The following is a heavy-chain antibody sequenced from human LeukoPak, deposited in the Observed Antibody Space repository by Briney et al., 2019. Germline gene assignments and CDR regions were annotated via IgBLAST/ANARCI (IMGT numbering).Heavy chain of an antibody. CDR3: ARALAAVPSQSNPSGNWFDP. D-gene: IGHD6-13*01. V-gene: IGHV4-34*01. J-gene: IGHJ5*02. CDR2: INHSGST. CDR1: GGSFSGYY. Sequence: PSETLSLTCAVYGGSFSGYYWSWIRQPPGKGLEWIGEINHSGSTNYNPSLKSRVTISVDTSKNQFSLKLSSVTAADTAVYYCARALAAVPSQSNPSGNWFDPWGQGTLVTVSS.